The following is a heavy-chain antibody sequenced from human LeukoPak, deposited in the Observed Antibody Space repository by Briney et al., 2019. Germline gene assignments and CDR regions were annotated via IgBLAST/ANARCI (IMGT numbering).Heavy chain of an antibody. CDR2: VYSGGST. CDR3: VRGTNDWTGIDY. Sequence: GGSLRLSCAASGFTVSSDYMTWVRQAPGKGLEWVSFVYSGGSTYYEDSVKGRFTISRDNARNILYLQMNSLRVEDTAIYYCVRGTNDWTGIDYWGQGILVTVSS. D-gene: IGHD2-8*01. V-gene: IGHV3-53*01. CDR1: GFTVSSDY. J-gene: IGHJ4*02.